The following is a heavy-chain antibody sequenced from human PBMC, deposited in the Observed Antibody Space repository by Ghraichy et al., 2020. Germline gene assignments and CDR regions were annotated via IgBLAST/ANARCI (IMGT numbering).Heavy chain of an antibody. V-gene: IGHV4-34*01. D-gene: IGHD3-3*01. CDR3: AKGRRFWSGYYDRFDP. CDR2: INHSGGT. J-gene: IGHJ5*02. CDR1: GGSFSGYF. Sequence: SETLSLTRTVSGGSFSGYFWSWIRQSPGRGLEWIGEINHSGGTNYNPSLQSRVTISIDTYRNQLSLKLISTTAADTAVYYCAKGRRFWSGYYDRFDPWGQGILVTVSS.